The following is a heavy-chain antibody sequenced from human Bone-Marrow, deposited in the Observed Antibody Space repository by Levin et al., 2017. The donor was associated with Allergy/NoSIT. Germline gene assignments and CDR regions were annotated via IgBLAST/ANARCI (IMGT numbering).Heavy chain of an antibody. V-gene: IGHV3-30*04. CDR2: ISYDGSNK. CDR3: ARDSVGFGELSPNAGNEYFDY. CDR1: GFTFSSYA. J-gene: IGHJ4*02. Sequence: GGSLRLSCAASGFTFSSYAMHWVRQAPGKGLEWVAVISYDGSNKYYADSVKGRFTISRDNSKNTLYLQMNSLRAEDTAVYYCARDSVGFGELSPNAGNEYFDYWGQGTLVTVSS. D-gene: IGHD3-10*01.